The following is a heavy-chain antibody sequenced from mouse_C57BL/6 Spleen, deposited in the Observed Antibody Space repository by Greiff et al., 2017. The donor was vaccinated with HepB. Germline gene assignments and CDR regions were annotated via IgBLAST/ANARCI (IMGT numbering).Heavy chain of an antibody. D-gene: IGHD1-1*01. J-gene: IGHJ2*01. CDR1: GYTFTDYE. CDR3: TRGRRTFYGSQDYFDY. CDR2: IDPETGGT. V-gene: IGHV1-15*01. Sequence: QVQLQQSGAELVRPGASVTLSCKASGYTFTDYEMHWVKQTPVHGLEWIGAIDPETGGTAYNQKFKGKAILTADKSSSTAYMELRSLTSEDSAVYYCTRGRRTFYGSQDYFDYWGQGTTLTVSS.